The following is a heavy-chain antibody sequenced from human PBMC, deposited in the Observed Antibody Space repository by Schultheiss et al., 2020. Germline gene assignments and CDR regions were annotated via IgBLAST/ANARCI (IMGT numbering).Heavy chain of an antibody. J-gene: IGHJ4*02. V-gene: IGHV3-30*07. CDR1: GFTFSSYA. Sequence: GESLKISCAASGFTFSSYAMHWVRQAPGKGLEWVAVISYDGSNKYYADSVKGRFTISRDNSKNTLYLQMNSLRAEDTAVYYCARDEGQWLDYWGQGTLVTVSS. CDR3: ARDEGQWLDY. D-gene: IGHD6-19*01. CDR2: ISYDGSNK.